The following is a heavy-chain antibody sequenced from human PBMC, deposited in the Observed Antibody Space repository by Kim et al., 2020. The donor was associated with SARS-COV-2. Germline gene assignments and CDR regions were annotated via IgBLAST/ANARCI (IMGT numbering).Heavy chain of an antibody. CDR3: ARDPDDYGEGDYYYYG. D-gene: IGHD4-17*01. J-gene: IGHJ6*01. Sequence: SETLSLTCTVSGGSISSSSYYWGWIRQPPGKGLEWIGSIYYSGSTYYNPSLKSRVTISVDTSKNQFSLKLSSVTAADTAVYYCARDPDDYGEGDYYYYG. CDR1: GGSISSSSYY. V-gene: IGHV4-39*07. CDR2: IYYSGST.